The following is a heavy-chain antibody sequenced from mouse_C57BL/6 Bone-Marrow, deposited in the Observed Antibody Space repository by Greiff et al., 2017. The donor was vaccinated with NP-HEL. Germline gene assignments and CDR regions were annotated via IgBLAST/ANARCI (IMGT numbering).Heavy chain of an antibody. D-gene: IGHD1-1*01. CDR3: ARSGYSGRGYAMDY. CDR2: IYPRSGNT. Sequence: VQLQQSGAELARPGASVKLSCKASGYTFTSYGISWVKQRTGQGLEWIGEIYPRSGNTYYNEKFKGKATLTADKSSSTAYMELRSLTSEDSAVYVCARSGYSGRGYAMDYWGQGTSVTVSS. V-gene: IGHV1-81*01. J-gene: IGHJ4*01. CDR1: GYTFTSYG.